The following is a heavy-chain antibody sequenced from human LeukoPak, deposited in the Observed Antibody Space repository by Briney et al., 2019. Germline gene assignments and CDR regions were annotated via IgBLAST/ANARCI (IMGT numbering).Heavy chain of an antibody. V-gene: IGHV3-30*03. Sequence: GRSLRLSCAASRFTFSTFGMHWVRQAPGKGLEWVAVISSDGSNKYYADSVRGLFTISRDNSKVTLYLQMSSLRIEDTAVYYCRAATKFLDYYYDYWGQGTLVTVSS. CDR1: RFTFSTFG. J-gene: IGHJ4*02. CDR2: ISSDGSNK. D-gene: IGHD3-22*01. CDR3: RAATKFLDYYYDY.